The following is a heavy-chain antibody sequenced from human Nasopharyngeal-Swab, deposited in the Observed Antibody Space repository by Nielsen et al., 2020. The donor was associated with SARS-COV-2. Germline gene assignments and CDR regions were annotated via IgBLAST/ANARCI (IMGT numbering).Heavy chain of an antibody. CDR1: GFTFGDYA. CDR2: IRREAYGGTT. J-gene: IGHJ4*02. V-gene: IGHV3-49*03. D-gene: IGHD3-10*01. CDR3: TTGGSTFYPYGSGSYLDY. Sequence: GESLKISCTASGFTFGDYAMSWFRQAPGKGLEWVGFIRREAYGGTTEYAASVKARFTISRDDSKSIAFLQMNSLKTEDTAVYYCTTGGSTFYPYGSGSYLDYWGQGTLVTVSS.